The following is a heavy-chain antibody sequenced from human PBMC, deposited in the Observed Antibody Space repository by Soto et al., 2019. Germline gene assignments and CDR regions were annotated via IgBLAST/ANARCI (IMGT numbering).Heavy chain of an antibody. V-gene: IGHV6-1*01. CDR2: TYYRSKWSN. Sequence: QVQLQQSGPGLVKPSQTLSLTCAISGDSLFTNGVAWNWIRLSPSRGLEWLGRTYYRSKWSNDYAISLKSRITINPDTYQHQSSRQLTSVTPEDSAVYFCARGRDSAFDIWGQGTMVTVSS. CDR1: GDSLFTNGVA. D-gene: IGHD3-22*01. J-gene: IGHJ3*02. CDR3: ARGRDSAFDI.